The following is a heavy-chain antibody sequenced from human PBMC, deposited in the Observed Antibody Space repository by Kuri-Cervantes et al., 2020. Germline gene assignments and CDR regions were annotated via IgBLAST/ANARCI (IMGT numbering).Heavy chain of an antibody. D-gene: IGHD1-7*01. CDR2: ISAYNGNT. CDR3: ARDVNWNYYGYYYYMDV. Sequence: GESLKISCKASGGTFSSYAISWVRQAPGQGLEWMGWISAYNGNTNYAQKLQGRVTMTTDTSTSTAYMELRSLRSDDTAVYYCARDVNWNYYGYYYYMDVWGKGTTVTVSS. J-gene: IGHJ6*03. V-gene: IGHV1-18*01. CDR1: GGTFSSYA.